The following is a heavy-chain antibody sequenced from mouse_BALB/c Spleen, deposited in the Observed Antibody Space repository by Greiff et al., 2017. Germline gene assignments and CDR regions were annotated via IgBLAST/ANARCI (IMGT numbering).Heavy chain of an antibody. V-gene: IGHV10-1*02. CDR2: IRSKSNNYAT. J-gene: IGHJ4*01. CDR3: VRPSYYRCDGGYAMDY. D-gene: IGHD2-14*01. CDR1: GFTFNTYA. Sequence: EVQLVESGGGLVQPKGSLKLSCAASGFTFNTYAMNWVRQAPGKGLEWVARIRSKSNNYATYYADSVKDRFTISRDDSQSMLYLQMNNLKTEDTAMYYCVRPSYYRCDGGYAMDYWGQGTSVTVSS.